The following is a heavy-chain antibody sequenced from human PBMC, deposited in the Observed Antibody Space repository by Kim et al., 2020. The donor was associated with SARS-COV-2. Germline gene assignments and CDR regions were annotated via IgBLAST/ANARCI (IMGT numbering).Heavy chain of an antibody. V-gene: IGHV4-30-4*01. J-gene: IGHJ5*02. CDR1: GGSISSGDYY. D-gene: IGHD3-9*01. Sequence: SETLSLTCTVSGGSISSGDYYWSWIRQPPGKGLEWIGYIYYSGSTYYNPSLKSRVTISVDTSKNQFSLKLSSVTAADTAVYYCARVVLRYFDWLRLKPEYNWFDPWGQGTLVTVSS. CDR2: IYYSGST. CDR3: ARVVLRYFDWLRLKPEYNWFDP.